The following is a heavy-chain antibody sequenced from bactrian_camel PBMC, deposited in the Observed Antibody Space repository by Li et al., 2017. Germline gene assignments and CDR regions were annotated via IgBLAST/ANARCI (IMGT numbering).Heavy chain of an antibody. J-gene: IGHJ4*01. V-gene: IGHV3S53*01. CDR3: AAEGRGGGYKETY. Sequence: VQLVESGGGLVQPGGSLRLSRRASGYTSDILPSDILCMGWFRQAPDGTDREGIAAIDSDGATNYADSVKGRFTISRYNAKNVLYLQMNSLEPEDTGVYYCAAEGRGGGYKETYWAQGTQVTVS. CDR1: GYTSDILPSDILC. D-gene: IGHD2*01. CDR2: IDSDGAT.